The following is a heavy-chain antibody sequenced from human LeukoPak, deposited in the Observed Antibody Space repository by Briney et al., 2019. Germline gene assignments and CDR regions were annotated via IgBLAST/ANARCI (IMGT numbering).Heavy chain of an antibody. CDR2: INPSGGST. D-gene: IGHD2-21*02. J-gene: IGHJ3*02. CDR1: GYTFTSYY. V-gene: IGHV1-46*01. Sequence: ASVKVSCKASGYTFTSYYMHWVRQAPGQGLEWMGIINPSGGSTSYAQKFQGRVTMTRDTSTSTVYMELSSLRSEDTAVYYRARYCGGDCDAFDIWGQGKMVTVSS. CDR3: ARYCGGDCDAFDI.